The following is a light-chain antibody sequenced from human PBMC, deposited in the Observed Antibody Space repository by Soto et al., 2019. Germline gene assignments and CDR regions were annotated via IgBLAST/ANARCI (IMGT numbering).Light chain of an antibody. J-gene: IGKJ3*01. CDR3: QQHYNYPCT. Sequence: DIQLTQSPSFLSSSVGARVTITCRASQDISNYLAWYQQKPGQAPTLLIYAASTMQSGVPSTFSGSGSGTEFTLTISSLQPEDFATYYCQQHYNYPCTFGHGTKVDIK. CDR2: AAS. CDR1: QDISNY. V-gene: IGKV1-9*01.